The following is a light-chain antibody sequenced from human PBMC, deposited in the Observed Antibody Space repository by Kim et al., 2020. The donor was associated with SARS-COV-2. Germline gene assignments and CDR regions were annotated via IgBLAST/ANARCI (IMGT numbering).Light chain of an antibody. CDR2: GKN. V-gene: IGLV3-19*01. CDR3: NSRDSSGNHLV. CDR1: SLTTYY. Sequence: LGQTIRITCQGDSLTTYYASWYQQKPGQAPVLVMYGKNNRPLGIPDRFSGSSSGNTASLTITGAQAEDEGDYYCNSRDSSGNHLVFGGGTQLTVL. J-gene: IGLJ3*02.